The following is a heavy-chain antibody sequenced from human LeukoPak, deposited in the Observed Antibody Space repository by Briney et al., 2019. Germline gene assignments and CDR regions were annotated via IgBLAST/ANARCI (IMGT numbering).Heavy chain of an antibody. J-gene: IGHJ6*02. V-gene: IGHV3-23*01. Sequence: GGSLRLSCTASRFTFRSYAMNWVRQAQGKGPEWVSAISGSGGSTYYADSVKGRFTISRDNSKNTLYLQMNSLRAEDTAVYFCAKEASVDSGYYNGMDVWGLGTTVTVSS. CDR1: RFTFRSYA. CDR3: AKEASVDSGYYNGMDV. CDR2: ISGSGGST. D-gene: IGHD3-10*01.